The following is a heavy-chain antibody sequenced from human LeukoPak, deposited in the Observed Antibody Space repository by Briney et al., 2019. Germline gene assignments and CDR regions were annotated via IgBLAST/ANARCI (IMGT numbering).Heavy chain of an antibody. CDR3: ARGFLPRLGYCSGGSCPNFDY. J-gene: IGHJ4*02. D-gene: IGHD2-15*01. CDR2: INPSGGST. Sequence: ASVTVSFKASGYTFTIYYMHWVRPAPGQGLEWMGIINPSGGSTSYAQKFQGRVTMTRDTSTSTVYMELSSLRSEDTAVYYCARGFLPRLGYCSGGSCPNFDYWGQGTLVTVSS. CDR1: GYTFTIYY. V-gene: IGHV1-46*01.